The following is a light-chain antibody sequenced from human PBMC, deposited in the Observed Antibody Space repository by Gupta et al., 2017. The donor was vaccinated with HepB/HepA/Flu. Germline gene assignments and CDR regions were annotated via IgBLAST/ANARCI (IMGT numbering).Light chain of an antibody. Sequence: QSVLTQPPSTSGTPGQRVTISCSGSNSNIGSNAVNWYQQLPGTAPKLLIYGNDQRPSGVPGRFSGSKSGTSASLAISGLQSEDEADYYCAAWDDSLNLIFGGGTKLTVL. CDR3: AAWDDSLNLI. CDR2: GND. CDR1: NSNIGSNA. J-gene: IGLJ2*01. V-gene: IGLV1-44*01.